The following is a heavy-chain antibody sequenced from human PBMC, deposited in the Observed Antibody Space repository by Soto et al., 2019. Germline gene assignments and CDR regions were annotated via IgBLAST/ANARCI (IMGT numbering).Heavy chain of an antibody. CDR3: ARAEDDILTGPYYYYYGMDV. J-gene: IGHJ6*01. V-gene: IGHV1-69*06. Sequence: SVQVSYKSFGGTFSSYDLSCVRQAPGQGVEWMGGIIPIFGTANYAHKFQGRATITADKTTSTAYMELISLSSEDTAVYDWARAEDDILTGPYYYYYGMDVWGQGTPVTVSS. CDR1: GGTFSSYD. CDR2: IIPIFGTA. D-gene: IGHD3-9*01.